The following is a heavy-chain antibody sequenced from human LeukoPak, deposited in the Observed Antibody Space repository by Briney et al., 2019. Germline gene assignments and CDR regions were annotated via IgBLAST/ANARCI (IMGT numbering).Heavy chain of an antibody. Sequence: SETLSLTCAVYGXSFSGYYWSWIRQPPGKGLEWIGEINHSGSTNYNPSLKSRVTISVDTSKNQFSLKLSSVTAADTAVYYCARDGRGAAGLDYWGQGTLVTVSS. J-gene: IGHJ4*02. V-gene: IGHV4-34*01. CDR3: ARDGRGAAGLDY. CDR1: GXSFSGYY. D-gene: IGHD6-13*01. CDR2: INHSGST.